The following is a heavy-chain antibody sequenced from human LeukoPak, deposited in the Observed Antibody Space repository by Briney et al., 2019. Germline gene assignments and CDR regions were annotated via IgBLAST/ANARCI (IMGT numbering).Heavy chain of an antibody. J-gene: IGHJ4*02. Sequence: PGGSLRLSCAASGFTFSSYWMSWVRQAPGKGLEWVANIKQDGSEKYYVDSVKGRFTISRDNAKNSLYLQMNSLRAEDTAVYYCARACSRAAFPETYYYGSGSYFDYWGQGTLVTVSS. CDR1: GFTFSSYW. D-gene: IGHD3-10*01. CDR2: IKQDGSEK. V-gene: IGHV3-7*01. CDR3: ARACSRAAFPETYYYGSGSYFDY.